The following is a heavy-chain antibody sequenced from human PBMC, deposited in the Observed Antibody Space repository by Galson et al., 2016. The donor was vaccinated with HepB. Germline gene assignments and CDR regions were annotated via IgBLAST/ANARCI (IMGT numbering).Heavy chain of an antibody. D-gene: IGHD1-1*01. CDR1: RFIFSSYE. CDR3: ATGDRLDKVF. Sequence: SLRLSCADSRFIFSSYEINWVRQAPGKGLEWVSDISGGGSIKYYADSVKGRFTISRDNAKNSVYLQMNSLRAEDTGVYYCATGDRLDKVFWGQGTLVTVSS. J-gene: IGHJ4*02. CDR2: ISGGGSIK. V-gene: IGHV3-48*03.